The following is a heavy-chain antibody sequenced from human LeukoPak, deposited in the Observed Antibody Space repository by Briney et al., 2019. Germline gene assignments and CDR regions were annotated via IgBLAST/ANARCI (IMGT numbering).Heavy chain of an antibody. CDR3: TKDRVGYGDYFDY. CDR2: ISYDGSNK. D-gene: IGHD4-17*01. V-gene: IGHV3-30*18. Sequence: GGSLRLSCAASGFTFSTYGMHWVRQAPGKGLEWVAVISYDGSNKYYADSVKGRFTISRDNSKNTLYLQMNSLRAEDTAMYYCTKDRVGYGDYFDYWGQGTLVTVSS. J-gene: IGHJ4*02. CDR1: GFTFSTYG.